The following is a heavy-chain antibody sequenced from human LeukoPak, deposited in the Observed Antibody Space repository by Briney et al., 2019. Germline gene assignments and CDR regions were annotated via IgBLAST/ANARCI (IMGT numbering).Heavy chain of an antibody. V-gene: IGHV4-39*07. J-gene: IGHJ2*01. Sequence: SETLSLTCTVSGGSISSSSYYWGWIRQPPGKGLEWIGSIYHSGSPYYNPSLKSRVTISMDTSKNQFSLNLTSVTAADTAVYYCARGAFDLWGRGTLVTVSS. CDR3: ARGAFDL. CDR2: IYHSGSP. CDR1: GGSISSSSYY.